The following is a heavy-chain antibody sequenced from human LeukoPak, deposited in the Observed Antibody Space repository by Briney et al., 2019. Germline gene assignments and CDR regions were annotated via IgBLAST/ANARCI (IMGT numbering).Heavy chain of an antibody. CDR2: IIPIFGTA. Sequence: GASVKVSCKASGYTFTSYGISWVRQAPGQGLEWMGGIIPIFGTANYAQKFQGRVTITADKSTSTAYMELSSLRSEDTAVYYCTSNGAYCSSTSCYAPSDYYYGMDVWGKGTTVTVSS. D-gene: IGHD2-2*01. CDR3: TSNGAYCSSTSCYAPSDYYYGMDV. J-gene: IGHJ6*04. CDR1: GYTFTSYG. V-gene: IGHV1-69*06.